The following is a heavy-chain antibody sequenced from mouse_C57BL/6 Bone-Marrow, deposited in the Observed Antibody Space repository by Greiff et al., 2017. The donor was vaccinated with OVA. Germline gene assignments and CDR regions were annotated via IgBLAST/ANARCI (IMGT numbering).Heavy chain of an antibody. D-gene: IGHD2-12*01. CDR1: GFTFSDYY. CDR3: ARDDYTNYFDY. V-gene: IGHV5-16*01. CDR2: INYDGSST. J-gene: IGHJ2*01. Sequence: EVKLVESEGGLVQPGSSMKLSCTASGFTFSDYYMAWVRQVPEKGLEWVANINYDGSSTYYMDSLKSRFIISRDNAKNILYLQMSSLKSEDTATYFGARDDYTNYFDYWGQGTTLTVSS.